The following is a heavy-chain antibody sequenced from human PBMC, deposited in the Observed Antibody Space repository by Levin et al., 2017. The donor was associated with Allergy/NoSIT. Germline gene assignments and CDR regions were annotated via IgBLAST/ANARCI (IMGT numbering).Heavy chain of an antibody. CDR3: AREEWELRRNWYFDL. V-gene: IGHV4-34*01. D-gene: IGHD1-26*01. Sequence: TSETLSLTCAVYGGSLSGSYWNWIRQSPGKGPEWIGEIKHSGSTNYNPSLKSRITMSVDRSKNQFSLELNDVTAADTAVYYCAREEWELRRNWYFDLWGRGTLVTVSS. CDR2: IKHSGST. J-gene: IGHJ2*01. CDR1: GGSLSGSY.